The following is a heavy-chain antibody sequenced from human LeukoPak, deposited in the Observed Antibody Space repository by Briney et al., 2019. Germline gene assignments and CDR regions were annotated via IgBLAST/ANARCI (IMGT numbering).Heavy chain of an antibody. CDR3: ATLANCSSTSCYQHYYYYMDV. CDR2: FDPEDGET. CDR1: GYTLTELS. D-gene: IGHD2-2*01. Sequence: GASVKVSCKVSGYTLTELSMHWVRQAPRKGLEWMGGFDPEDGETIYAQKFQGRVTMTEDTSTDTAYMELSSLRSEDTAVYYCATLANCSSTSCYQHYYYYMDVWGKGTTVTVSS. V-gene: IGHV1-24*01. J-gene: IGHJ6*03.